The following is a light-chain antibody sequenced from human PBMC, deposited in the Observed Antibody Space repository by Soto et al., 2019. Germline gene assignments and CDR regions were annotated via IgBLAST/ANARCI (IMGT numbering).Light chain of an antibody. Sequence: DIQMTQFPSTLSASIGDRVTITCRASQSISTWLAWYQQKAGKAPKLLIYTASSLETGVPSRFSGSGSGTEFTLTISSLQPDDFAVYYCQQYNNWPPLTFGGGTKVEIK. CDR1: QSISTW. J-gene: IGKJ4*01. CDR3: QQYNNWPPLT. V-gene: IGKV1-5*03. CDR2: TAS.